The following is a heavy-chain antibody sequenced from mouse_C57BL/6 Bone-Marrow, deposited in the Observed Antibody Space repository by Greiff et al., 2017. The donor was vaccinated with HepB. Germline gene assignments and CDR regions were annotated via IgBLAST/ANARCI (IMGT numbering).Heavy chain of an antibody. Sequence: QVQLQQSGPELVKPGASVKISCKASGYAFSSSWMNWVKQRPGKGLEWIGRIYPGDGDTNYNGKFKGKATLTADKSSSTAYMQLSSLTSEDSAVYFCATIPAWFAYWGQGTLVTVSA. D-gene: IGHD5-1-1*01. CDR1: GYAFSSSW. V-gene: IGHV1-82*01. J-gene: IGHJ3*01. CDR2: IYPGDGDT. CDR3: ATIPAWFAY.